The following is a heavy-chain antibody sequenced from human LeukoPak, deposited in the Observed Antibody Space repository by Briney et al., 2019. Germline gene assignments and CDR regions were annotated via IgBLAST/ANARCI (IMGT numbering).Heavy chain of an antibody. D-gene: IGHD3-3*01. J-gene: IGHJ4*02. CDR3: ARVRDGVVIN. Sequence: GGYLRLSCAASGFTFSSYSMNWVRQAPGKGLEWVSSISSSSSYIYYADSVKGRFTISRDNAKNSLYLQMNSLRAEDTAVYYCARVRDGVVINWGQGTLVTVSS. V-gene: IGHV3-21*01. CDR2: ISSSSSYI. CDR1: GFTFSSYS.